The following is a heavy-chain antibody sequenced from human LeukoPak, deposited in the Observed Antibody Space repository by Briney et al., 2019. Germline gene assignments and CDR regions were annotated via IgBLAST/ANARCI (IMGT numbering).Heavy chain of an antibody. J-gene: IGHJ4*02. V-gene: IGHV3-33*01. CDR3: ARGQEYYYDSSAYSRFDY. Sequence: GGSLRLSCAASGFTFNNYGMHWVRQAPGKGLEWVAAIWYDGSNKYYADSVKGRFTISRDNSKNTLYLQMNSLRAEDTALYYCARGQEYYYDSSAYSRFDYWGQGTLVTVSS. D-gene: IGHD3-22*01. CDR2: IWYDGSNK. CDR1: GFTFNNYG.